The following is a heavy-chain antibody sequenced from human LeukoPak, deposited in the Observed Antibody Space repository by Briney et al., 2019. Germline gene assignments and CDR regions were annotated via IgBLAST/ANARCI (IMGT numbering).Heavy chain of an antibody. CDR3: ARGDMITFGGVIVNTFDY. CDR2: IYYSGST. D-gene: IGHD3-16*02. CDR1: GGSISSYY. J-gene: IGHJ4*02. Sequence: SETLSLTCTVAGGSISSYYWSWIRQPPGKGLEWIGYIYYSGSTNYNPSLRSRVTISVDTSKNQFSLKLSSVTAADTAVYYCARGDMITFGGVIVNTFDYWGQGTLVTVSS. V-gene: IGHV4-59*01.